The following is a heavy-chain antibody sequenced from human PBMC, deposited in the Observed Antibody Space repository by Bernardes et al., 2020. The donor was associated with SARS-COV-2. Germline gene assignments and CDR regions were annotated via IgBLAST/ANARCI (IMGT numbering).Heavy chain of an antibody. CDR3: SSLSPHCSRDNCYQNAFEI. J-gene: IGHJ3*02. Sequence: SETLSLTCAVSGGPFSDYFWTWIRQSPGKGLEWIAEISPTGVARHHPSFQSRAPISMDTSNNQFSLGLTSVTAADTAVYYCSSLSPHCSRDNCYQNAFEIWGQGTMVTVSS. CDR1: GGPFSDYF. CDR2: ISPTGVA. D-gene: IGHD2-15*01. V-gene: IGHV4-34*04.